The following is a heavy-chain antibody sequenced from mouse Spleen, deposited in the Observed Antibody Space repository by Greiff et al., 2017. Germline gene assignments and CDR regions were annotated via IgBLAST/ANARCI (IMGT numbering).Heavy chain of an antibody. CDR3: AREGTDHYYAMDY. V-gene: IGHV14-2*01. J-gene: IGHJ4*01. CDR1: GFNIKDYY. Sequence: DVKLVESGAELVKPGASVKLSCTASGFNIKDYYMHWVKQRTEQGLEWIGRIDPEDGETKYAPKFQGKATITADTSSNTAYLQLSSLTSEDTAVYYCAREGTDHYYAMDYWGQGTSVTVSS. D-gene: IGHD3-3*01. CDR2: IDPEDGET.